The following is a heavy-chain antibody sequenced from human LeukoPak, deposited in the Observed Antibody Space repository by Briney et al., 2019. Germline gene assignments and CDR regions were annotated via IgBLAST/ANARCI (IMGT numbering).Heavy chain of an antibody. CDR3: AKDILYSSGWYGFDY. Sequence: GRSLRLSCAASGFTSDDYAMHWVRQGPGKGLEWVSGISWNSGSIGYADSVKGRFTISRDNAKNSLYLQMDSLRAEDTALYYCAKDILYSSGWYGFDYWGQGTLVTVSS. D-gene: IGHD6-19*01. CDR2: ISWNSGSI. J-gene: IGHJ4*02. V-gene: IGHV3-9*02. CDR1: GFTSDDYA.